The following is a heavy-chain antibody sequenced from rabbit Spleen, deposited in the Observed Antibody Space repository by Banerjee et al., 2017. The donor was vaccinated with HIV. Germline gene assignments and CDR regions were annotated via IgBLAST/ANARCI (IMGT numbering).Heavy chain of an antibody. D-gene: IGHD6-1*01. Sequence: QLVESGGGLVQPGGSLKLSCKASGFDFGTYSMSWVRQAPGKGLEWIGYIVPIFGVTYYANWVNGRFTISSDNAQNTVDLQMNSLTAADTATYFCARAGYAGYGYANFRDYYGMDLWGQGPSSPS. CDR3: ARAGYAGYGYANFRDYYGMDL. V-gene: IGHV1S7*01. CDR1: GFDFGTYS. J-gene: IGHJ6*01. CDR2: IVPIFGVT.